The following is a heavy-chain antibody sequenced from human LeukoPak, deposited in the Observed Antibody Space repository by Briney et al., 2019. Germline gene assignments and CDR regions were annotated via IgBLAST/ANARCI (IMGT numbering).Heavy chain of an antibody. D-gene: IGHD3-10*01. V-gene: IGHV3-7*01. Sequence: GGSLRLSCAASGFTFSSYWMSWVRQAPGKGLEWVANIKQDGSEKYYVDSVKGRFTISRDNAKNSLYLQMNSLRAEDTAVYYCARDTLYGSGSYYTVKYYYYMDVWGKGTTVTVS. CDR2: IKQDGSEK. J-gene: IGHJ6*03. CDR3: ARDTLYGSGSYYTVKYYYYMDV. CDR1: GFTFSSYW.